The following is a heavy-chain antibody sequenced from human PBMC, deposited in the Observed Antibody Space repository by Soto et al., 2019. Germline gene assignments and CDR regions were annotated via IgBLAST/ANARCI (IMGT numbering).Heavy chain of an antibody. CDR3: ARDLGFADLDN. J-gene: IGHJ4*02. CDR1: GYTFTSYD. D-gene: IGHD3-16*01. CDR2: MNPNSGNT. V-gene: IGHV1-8*01. Sequence: ASVKVSCKASGYTFTSYDINWVRQATGQGLEWMGWMNPNSGNTGHAQKFQGRVTMTRNTSMSTAYMELSSLRSEDTAVYSCARDLGFADLDNWGQGTVVTVSS.